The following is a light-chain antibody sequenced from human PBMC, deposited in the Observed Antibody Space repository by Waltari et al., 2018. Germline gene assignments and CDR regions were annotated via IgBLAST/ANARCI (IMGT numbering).Light chain of an antibody. J-gene: IGKJ2*01. Sequence: DIVMTQSPDSLAVSLGERATVNCKSSQSVLYSSNNQNYLAWYHQKAGQPPKLLIAGASTRESGVPDVFSGSWSGTNFTLPISSLQAEDVAVYYCQQYYNTPYTFGQGTKLEIK. V-gene: IGKV4-1*01. CDR1: QSVLYSSNNQNY. CDR2: GAS. CDR3: QQYYNTPYT.